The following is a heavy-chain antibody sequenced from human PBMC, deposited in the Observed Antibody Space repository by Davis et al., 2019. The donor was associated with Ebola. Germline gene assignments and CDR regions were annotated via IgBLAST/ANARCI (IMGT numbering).Heavy chain of an antibody. V-gene: IGHV3-23*01. D-gene: IGHD3-22*01. CDR2: ISGCGGNT. CDR1: GFTFSSYA. Sequence: GESPNISRAASGFTFSSYAMSWFRQAPGKGLEWVSGISGCGGNTNYADSVKGRFAISRDNSKNTLYLQMNSLRAEDTAVYYCAKGFYFDSSGYSIIDYWGQGTLVPVSS. CDR3: AKGFYFDSSGYSIIDY. J-gene: IGHJ4*02.